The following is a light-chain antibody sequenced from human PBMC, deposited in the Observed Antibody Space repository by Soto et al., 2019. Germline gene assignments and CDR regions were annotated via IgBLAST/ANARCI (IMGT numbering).Light chain of an antibody. Sequence: DIQMTQSPSSLSAAVGDRVTITCRASQGISTYLAWYQQKPGKLPKLLIYAASTLQSGVPSRFSGSGSGTDFTLTISSLQPEDVAAYYCQKYNSAPWTFGQGTKVEIK. CDR1: QGISTY. CDR3: QKYNSAPWT. CDR2: AAS. V-gene: IGKV1-27*01. J-gene: IGKJ1*01.